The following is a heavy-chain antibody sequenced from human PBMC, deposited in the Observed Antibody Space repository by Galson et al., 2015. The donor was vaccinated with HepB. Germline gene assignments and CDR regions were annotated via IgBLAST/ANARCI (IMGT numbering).Heavy chain of an antibody. CDR2: ISSSSSYI. D-gene: IGHD5-18*01. CDR3: ARVGYSYGNDYYYYMDV. J-gene: IGHJ6*03. Sequence: SLRLSCAASGFTFSSYTMNWVRQAPGKGLEWVSSISSSSSYIYYADSVKGRFTISRDNAKNSLYLQMNSLRAEDTAVYYCARVGYSYGNDYYYYMDVWGKGTTVTVSS. V-gene: IGHV3-21*01. CDR1: GFTFSSYT.